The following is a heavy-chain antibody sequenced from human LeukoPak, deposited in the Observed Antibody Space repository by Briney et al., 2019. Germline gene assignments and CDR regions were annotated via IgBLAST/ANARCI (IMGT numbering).Heavy chain of an antibody. V-gene: IGHV3-23*01. D-gene: IGHD3-3*01. CDR1: GFTFSSYS. CDR2: ISASGGST. Sequence: GGSLRLSCAASGFTFSSYSMNWVRQAPGKGLEWVSTISASGGSTYYADSVKGRFTISRDNSKNTLSLQMNSLRAEDTAVYYCANRPGLWSGYYFDYWGQGTLVTVSS. CDR3: ANRPGLWSGYYFDY. J-gene: IGHJ4*02.